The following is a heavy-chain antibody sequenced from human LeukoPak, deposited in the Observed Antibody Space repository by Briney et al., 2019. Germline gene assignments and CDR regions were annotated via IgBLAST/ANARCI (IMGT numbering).Heavy chain of an antibody. Sequence: SETLSLTCTVSGGSISTYYWGWIRQPPGKGLEWIGYIYYSGSTNYNPSLKSRVTISVDASKNQFSLKLGSVTAADTAVYYCARGGSGSSDYWGQGTLVTVSS. CDR1: GGSISTYY. CDR2: IYYSGST. D-gene: IGHD1-26*01. V-gene: IGHV4-59*01. CDR3: ARGGSGSSDY. J-gene: IGHJ4*02.